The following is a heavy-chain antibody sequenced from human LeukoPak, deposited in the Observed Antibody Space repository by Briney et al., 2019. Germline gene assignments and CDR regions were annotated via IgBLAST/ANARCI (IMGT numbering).Heavy chain of an antibody. Sequence: SETLSLTCSVSDDSITMYYWTWIRQPPGKGLDWIGYVDHTGSTNFNPSLNGRVSISRDTTKNLFSLRLRSVTAADTAVYFCARGRVSSSTWYSTYYYYFYMDVWGKGTTVTVSS. CDR1: DDSITMYY. J-gene: IGHJ6*03. CDR2: VDHTGST. CDR3: ARGRVSSSTWYSTYYYYFYMDV. D-gene: IGHD1-1*01. V-gene: IGHV4-59*01.